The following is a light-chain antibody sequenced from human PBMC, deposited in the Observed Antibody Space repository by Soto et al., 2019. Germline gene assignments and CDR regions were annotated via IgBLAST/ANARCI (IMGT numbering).Light chain of an antibody. CDR1: QSVSSSY. V-gene: IGKV3-20*01. CDR2: GAS. J-gene: IGKJ1*01. CDR3: QQYGSSAPWT. Sequence: EIVLTQSPGTLSLSPGERATLSCRASQSVSSSYLAWYQQKPGQAPRLLIYGASSRATGIPDRFSGSGSGRYFTLTIIRIEREDFEVYYCQQYGSSAPWTFGQGTKVEIK.